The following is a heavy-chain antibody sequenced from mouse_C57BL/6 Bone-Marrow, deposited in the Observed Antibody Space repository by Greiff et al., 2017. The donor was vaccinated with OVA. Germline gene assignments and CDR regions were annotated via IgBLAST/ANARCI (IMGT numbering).Heavy chain of an antibody. CDR2: IDPEDGDT. CDR1: GFNINDYY. Sequence: VQLQQSGAELVRPGASVKLSCTASGFNINDYYMHWVKQRPEQGLEWIGRIDPEDGDTEYAPKFQGKATMTADTSSNTAYLQLSSLTSEDTAVYYCTTDGYYVRAMDYWGQGTSVTVSS. D-gene: IGHD2-3*01. J-gene: IGHJ4*01. CDR3: TTDGYYVRAMDY. V-gene: IGHV14-1*01.